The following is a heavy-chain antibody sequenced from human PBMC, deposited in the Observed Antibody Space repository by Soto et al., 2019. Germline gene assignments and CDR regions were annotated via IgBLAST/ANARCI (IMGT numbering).Heavy chain of an antibody. CDR1: GGSISSGDFY. CDR3: VRVGYFDSSGYPYFDY. CDR2: IYYSGGT. D-gene: IGHD3-22*01. J-gene: IGHJ4*02. V-gene: IGHV4-30-4*01. Sequence: QVQLQESGPGLVKPSQTLSLTCTVSGGSISSGDFYWGWIRQPPGKGLEWMGYIYYSGGTYYNPSLKSRVTISVDTSKNQFSLKLSSVTAADTAVYYCVRVGYFDSSGYPYFDYWGQGTLVTVSS.